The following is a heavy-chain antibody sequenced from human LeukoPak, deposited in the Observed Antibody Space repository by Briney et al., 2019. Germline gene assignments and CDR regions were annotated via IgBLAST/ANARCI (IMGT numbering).Heavy chain of an antibody. V-gene: IGHV3-23*01. CDR2: ISGSGGST. D-gene: IGHD5-18*01. CDR1: GFTFSSYA. CDR3: ARDSGFWIQGYYYYYMDV. J-gene: IGHJ6*03. Sequence: GGSLRLSCAASGFTFSSYAMSWVRQAPGKGLEWVSGISGSGGSTYYADSVKGRFTISRDNAKNTLYLQMNSLRAEDTAVYYCARDSGFWIQGYYYYYMDVWGKGTTVTISS.